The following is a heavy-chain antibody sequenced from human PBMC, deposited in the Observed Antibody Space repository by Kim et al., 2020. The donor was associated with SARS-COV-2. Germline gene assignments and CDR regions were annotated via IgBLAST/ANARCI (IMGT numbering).Heavy chain of an antibody. D-gene: IGHD6-19*01. CDR2: INTDGSST. J-gene: IGHJ5*01. CDR3: ARAVAGTNCFDS. Sequence: GGSLRLSCAASGFTFSSFWMDWVRQVPGKGLVWVARINTDGSSTTYADSVKGRFTISRDNAMDTLSLQMNSLSAEDTAVYYCARAVAGTNCFDSWGQGTLVTVSS. V-gene: IGHV3-74*03. CDR1: GFTFSSFW.